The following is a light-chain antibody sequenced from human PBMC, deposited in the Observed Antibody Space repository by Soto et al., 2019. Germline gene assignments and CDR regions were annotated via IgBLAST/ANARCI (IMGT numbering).Light chain of an antibody. CDR1: QNLHSF. CDR2: DGS. CDR3: KQYDDYWT. J-gene: IGKJ1*01. Sequence: EIVLTQSPATLSVSPGERVTLSCRASQNLHSFLNWYQQRPGQAPRPLIYDGSKRAAGVQSSFSGSGSGTEFTLTIRSLHPDDFATYYCKQYDDYWTCGQGTKVDIK. V-gene: IGKV3-11*01.